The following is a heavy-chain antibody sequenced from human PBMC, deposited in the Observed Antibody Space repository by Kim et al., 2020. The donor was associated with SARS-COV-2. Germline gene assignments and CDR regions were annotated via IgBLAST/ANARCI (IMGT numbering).Heavy chain of an antibody. CDR1: GSIFSVHD. D-gene: IGHD5-18*01. V-gene: IGHV3-48*02. Sequence: GGSLRLSCAASGSIFSVHDMTWVRQAPGKGLEWVSYINGDSSVIVYAYSVKGRFTISRDNAKQPLYLHMNSLRHEDTAVYYCAREYGYGSCWFGFWGQGT. CDR2: INGDSSVI. CDR3: AREYGYGSCWFGF. J-gene: IGHJ5*01.